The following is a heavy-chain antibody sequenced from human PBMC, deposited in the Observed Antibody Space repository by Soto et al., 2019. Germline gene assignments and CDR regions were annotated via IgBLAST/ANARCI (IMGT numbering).Heavy chain of an antibody. V-gene: IGHV4-59*12. CDR3: ARGPPLLWFGESPRYFDY. D-gene: IGHD3-10*01. Sequence: PSETLSLTCTVSGGAISSYYWSLIRQPPGKGLEWIGYIYYSGSTNYNPSLKSRVTISVDTSKNQFSLKLSSVTAADTAVYYCARGPPLLWFGESPRYFDYWGQGTLVTVSS. J-gene: IGHJ4*02. CDR1: GGAISSYY. CDR2: IYYSGST.